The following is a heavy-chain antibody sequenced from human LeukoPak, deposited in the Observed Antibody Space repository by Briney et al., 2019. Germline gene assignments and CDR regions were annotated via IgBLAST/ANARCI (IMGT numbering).Heavy chain of an antibody. D-gene: IGHD2-2*02. Sequence: GRSLRLSCAAYGFTLSSCWMHWVRHGAGRGMVWVARIKSDGSSTTYADSVKGRFSISRDKGKNTLHLQMSRQRAKDTAVSYCARVTSLTRTIFDSWGQGNLVTVSS. CDR3: ARVTSLTRTIFDS. V-gene: IGHV3-74*03. J-gene: IGHJ4*02. CDR1: GFTLSSCW. CDR2: IKSDGSST.